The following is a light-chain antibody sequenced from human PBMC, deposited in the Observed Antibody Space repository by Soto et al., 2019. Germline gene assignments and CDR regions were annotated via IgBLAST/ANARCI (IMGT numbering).Light chain of an antibody. V-gene: IGKV3-11*01. CDR3: QQRSNWQGAT. CDR2: DAS. Sequence: EIVVTQSPATLSLSPGERATLSCRASQSVSSYLAWYQQKPGQAPRLLIYDASNRATGIPARFSGSGSGTDFTLTISSLEPEDFAVYYCQQRSNWQGATFGGGTKVDNK. J-gene: IGKJ4*01. CDR1: QSVSSY.